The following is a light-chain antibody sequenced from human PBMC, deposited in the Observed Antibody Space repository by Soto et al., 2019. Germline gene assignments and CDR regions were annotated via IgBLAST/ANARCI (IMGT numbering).Light chain of an antibody. Sequence: EIVLTQSPATLSLSPGERATLSCRASQSISSHLAWYQQKPGQAPRLLIYGATNRATGIPARFSGRGSGTDFTLTMSSLEPVDFAVYYCQQRINWPLTFGGGTKVEIK. V-gene: IGKV3-11*01. CDR1: QSISSH. CDR2: GAT. J-gene: IGKJ4*01. CDR3: QQRINWPLT.